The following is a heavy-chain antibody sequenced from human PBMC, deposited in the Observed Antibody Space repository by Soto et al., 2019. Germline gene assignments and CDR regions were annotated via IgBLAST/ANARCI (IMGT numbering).Heavy chain of an antibody. D-gene: IGHD4-4*01. CDR3: ARLFINPHHDYSNLTHWFDP. Sequence: QVQLQESGPGLVKPSETLSLTCTVSGGSISSYYWSWIRQPPGKGLEWIGYIYYSGSTNYNPSLKRRVTISVDTSKNQFSLKLSSVTAADTAVYYCARLFINPHHDYSNLTHWFDPWGQGTLVTVSS. CDR2: IYYSGST. CDR1: GGSISSYY. J-gene: IGHJ5*02. V-gene: IGHV4-59*08.